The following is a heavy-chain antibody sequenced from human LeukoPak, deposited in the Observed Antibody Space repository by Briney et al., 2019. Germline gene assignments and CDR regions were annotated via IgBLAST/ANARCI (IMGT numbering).Heavy chain of an antibody. CDR3: ARVTMGATIANYYYYYMDV. V-gene: IGHV3-64*02. CDR1: GFTFSSYT. J-gene: IGHJ6*03. D-gene: IGHD3-3*01. Sequence: GGSLRLSCAASGFTFSSYTMHWVRQAPGKGLEYVSAIISNGGSTHYADSVKGRFTISRDNSKNTLFLQMGSLRAEDMAVYYCARVTMGATIANYYYYYMDVWGTGTTVTVSS. CDR2: IISNGGST.